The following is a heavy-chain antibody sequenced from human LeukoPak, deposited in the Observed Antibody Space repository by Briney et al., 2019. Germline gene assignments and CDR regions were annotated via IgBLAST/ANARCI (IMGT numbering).Heavy chain of an antibody. V-gene: IGHV3-30*19. CDR1: GFTFSSYG. D-gene: IGHD3-16*01. J-gene: IGHJ4*02. CDR2: IAYDGSNE. Sequence: GRSLRLSCAASGFTFSSYGMHWVRQAPGKGLEWVALIAYDGSNEYYADSVKGRFTISRDNSKNTLSLEMNSLRADDTAVYYCARDSWGFDYWGQGTLVTVSS. CDR3: ARDSWGFDY.